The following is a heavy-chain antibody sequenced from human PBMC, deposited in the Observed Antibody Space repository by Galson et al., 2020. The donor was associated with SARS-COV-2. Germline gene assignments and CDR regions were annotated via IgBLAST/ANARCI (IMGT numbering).Heavy chain of an antibody. CDR3: ARDLYCSGGNCHAYGMDV. D-gene: IGHD2-15*01. Sequence: GGLLRLSCAAPELTLTDYYISWIHQAPGKGLEWASYISNNNSTIYYADSVKGRFTISRDNAKNSLYLQMNSLRAEDTAVYYCARDLYCSGGNCHAYGMDVWGQGTTVTVSS. V-gene: IGHV3-11*01. CDR2: ISNNNSTI. CDR1: ELTLTDYY. J-gene: IGHJ6*02.